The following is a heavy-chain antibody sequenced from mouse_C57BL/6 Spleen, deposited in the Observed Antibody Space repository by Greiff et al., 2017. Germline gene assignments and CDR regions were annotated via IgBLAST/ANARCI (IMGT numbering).Heavy chain of an antibody. J-gene: IGHJ4*01. Sequence: EVQLQQSGAELVRPGASVKLSCTASGFNIKDYYMHWVKQRPEQGLEWIGRIDPEDGDTEYAQKFQGKATLTADTSSNTAYLQLSNLTSEDTAVYYCTTTPCDYEAMDYWGQGTSVTVSS. CDR3: TTTPCDYEAMDY. V-gene: IGHV14-1*01. CDR2: IDPEDGDT. CDR1: GFNIKDYY. D-gene: IGHD2-13*01.